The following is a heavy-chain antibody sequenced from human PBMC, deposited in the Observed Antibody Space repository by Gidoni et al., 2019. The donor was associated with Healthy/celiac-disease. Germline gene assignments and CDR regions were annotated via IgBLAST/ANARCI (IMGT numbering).Heavy chain of an antibody. J-gene: IGHJ5*02. CDR1: GCPISSSSSF. D-gene: IGHD2-8*01. CDR2: IYYSGST. V-gene: IGHV4-39*01. CDR3: ARYHGNKRLGYCTNGVCPTAVGFDP. Sequence: QLQLQESGPGLVKPSETLSLTCTVSGCPISSSSSFWGLLRPPPGQGLEWIGCIYYSGSTYYNPSLKSRVTISVDTSKNQFSLKLSSVTAADTAVYYCARYHGNKRLGYCTNGVCPTAVGFDPWGQGTLVTVSS.